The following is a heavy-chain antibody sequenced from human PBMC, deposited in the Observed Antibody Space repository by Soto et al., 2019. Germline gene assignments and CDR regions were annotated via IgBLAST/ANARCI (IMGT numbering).Heavy chain of an antibody. CDR2: ISAYNGDT. D-gene: IGHD3-16*01. J-gene: IGHJ4*02. CDR1: GYTFTNYG. CDR3: ARVPSYLPGDC. V-gene: IGHV1-18*01. Sequence: ASVKVSCKTSGYTFTNYGFIWVRQAPRQGLELMGWISAYNGDTKVPQKFQGRLTLTTDTSTSTASMELRSLRSDDTAVYYCARVPSYLPGDCWGQGTLVTVSS.